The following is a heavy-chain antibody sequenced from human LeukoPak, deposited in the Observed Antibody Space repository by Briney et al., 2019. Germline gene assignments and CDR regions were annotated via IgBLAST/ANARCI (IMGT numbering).Heavy chain of an antibody. J-gene: IGHJ4*02. CDR1: GGSFGGYY. Sequence: SETLSLTCAVYGGSFGGYYWSWIRQPPGKGLEWIGEINHSGSTNYNPSLKSRVTISVDTSKNQFSLKLSSVTAADAAVYYCAREYYYDSSGYFDYWGQGTLVTVSS. CDR2: INHSGST. D-gene: IGHD3-22*01. V-gene: IGHV4-34*01. CDR3: AREYYYDSSGYFDY.